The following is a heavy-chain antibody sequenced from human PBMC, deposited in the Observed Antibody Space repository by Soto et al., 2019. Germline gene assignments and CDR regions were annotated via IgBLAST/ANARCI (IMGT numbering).Heavy chain of an antibody. CDR3: AKDRGVDIVATIELPYYGMDV. J-gene: IGHJ6*02. CDR1: GFTFSSYA. CDR2: ISGSGVST. D-gene: IGHD5-12*01. Sequence: PGGSLRLSCAASGFTFSSYAMSWVRQTPGKGLEWVSAISGSGVSTYYADSVKGRFTISRDNSKNTLYLQMNSLRAEDTAVYYCAKDRGVDIVATIELPYYGMDVWGQGTTVTVSS. V-gene: IGHV3-23*01.